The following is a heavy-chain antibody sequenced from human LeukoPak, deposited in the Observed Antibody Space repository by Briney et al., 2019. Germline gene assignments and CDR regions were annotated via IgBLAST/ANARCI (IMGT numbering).Heavy chain of an antibody. J-gene: IGHJ4*02. D-gene: IGHD3-22*01. CDR1: GFSFSSYE. V-gene: IGHV3-48*03. Sequence: GGSLRLSCAASGFSFSSYEMNWVRQAPGKGLEWISYISAGGTLTHYADSVEGRFTISRDNAKNTLYLQMNSLRAEDTAVYYCAKWNPDSSGYYSHFGYWGQGTLVTVSS. CDR3: AKWNPDSSGYYSHFGY. CDR2: ISAGGTLT.